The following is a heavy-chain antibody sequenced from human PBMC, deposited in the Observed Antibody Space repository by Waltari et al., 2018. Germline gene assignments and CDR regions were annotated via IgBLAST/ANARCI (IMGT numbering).Heavy chain of an antibody. D-gene: IGHD2-2*01. Sequence: QVQLQESGPGLVTPSEPLSLTCAVSGYSISSGYYWGWIRQPPGKGLEWMGSIYHSGSTYYNPSFKSRVTISVDTSKNQFSLKLSSVTAADTAVYYCARAPGYCSSTSCYGGYYFDYWGQGTLVTVSS. J-gene: IGHJ4*02. V-gene: IGHV4-38-2*01. CDR3: ARAPGYCSSTSCYGGYYFDY. CDR2: IYHSGST. CDR1: GYSISSGYY.